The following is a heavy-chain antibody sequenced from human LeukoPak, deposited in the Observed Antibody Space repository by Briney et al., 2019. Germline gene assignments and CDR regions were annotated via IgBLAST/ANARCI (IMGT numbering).Heavy chain of an antibody. CDR2: ISYDGSNK. V-gene: IGHV3-30-3*01. Sequence: GRSLRLSCAASGFTFSSYAMHWVRQAPGKGLEWVAVISYDGSNKYYADSVKGRFTISRDNSKNTLYLQMNSLRAEDTAVYYCASTYCSGGSCYSPLVDYWGQGTLVTVSS. J-gene: IGHJ4*02. D-gene: IGHD2-15*01. CDR1: GFTFSSYA. CDR3: ASTYCSGGSCYSPLVDY.